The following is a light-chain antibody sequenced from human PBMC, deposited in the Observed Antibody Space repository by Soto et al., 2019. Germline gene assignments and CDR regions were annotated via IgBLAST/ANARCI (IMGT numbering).Light chain of an antibody. CDR1: SSDVGGYNY. CDR2: DVS. CDR3: TSYTSTSPHVV. J-gene: IGLJ2*01. Sequence: QSALTQPASVSGSPGQSITISCTGTSSDVGGYNYVSWYQHHPGKAPKLMIYDVSARPSGVSNRFSGSKSGNTASLTISGLQAEDEADYYCTSYTSTSPHVVFGGGTKLTVL. V-gene: IGLV2-14*03.